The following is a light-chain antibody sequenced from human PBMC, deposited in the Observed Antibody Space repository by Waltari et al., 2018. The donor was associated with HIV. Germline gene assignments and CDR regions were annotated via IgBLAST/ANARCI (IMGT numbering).Light chain of an antibody. Sequence: QSVLTQPPSASGTPGQRVTISCSGSSSNIEFNYVYSYQQVPGTAPKLLIYKNDQWPSGVPDRFSASKSGTSASLVISGLRSEDEADYYCAAWDDRLSGRVFGTGTRVTVL. V-gene: IGLV1-47*01. CDR2: KND. J-gene: IGLJ1*01. CDR3: AAWDDRLSGRV. CDR1: SSNIEFNY.